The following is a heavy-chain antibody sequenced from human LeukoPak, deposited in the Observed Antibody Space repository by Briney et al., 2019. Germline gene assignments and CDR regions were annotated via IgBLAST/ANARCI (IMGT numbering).Heavy chain of an antibody. V-gene: IGHV4-39*01. Sequence: PSETLSLTCTVSGGSISTVNYYWGWFRQPPGKGLEWIGNIYYSGSAYQNPSLKSRVTISVDTSKNQFSLKLSSVTAADTAVYYCASQVVPAAPKRGSPAAKYFDYWGQGTLVTVSS. D-gene: IGHD2-2*01. CDR2: IYYSGSA. CDR3: ASQVVPAAPKRGSPAAKYFDY. J-gene: IGHJ4*02. CDR1: GGSISTVNYY.